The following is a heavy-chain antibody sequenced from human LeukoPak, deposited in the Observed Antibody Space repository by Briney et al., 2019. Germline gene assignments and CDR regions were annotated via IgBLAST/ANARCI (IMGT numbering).Heavy chain of an antibody. J-gene: IGHJ4*02. Sequence: GGSLRLSCAASGFTFDDYAMHWVRQAPGKGLEWVSGISWNSGSIGYADSVKGRFTISRDNAKNSLYLQMNSLRAEDTALYYCAKADTMVRGVIIDLSFDYWGQGTLVTVSS. CDR3: AKADTMVRGVIIDLSFDY. CDR2: ISWNSGSI. CDR1: GFTFDDYA. V-gene: IGHV3-9*01. D-gene: IGHD3-10*01.